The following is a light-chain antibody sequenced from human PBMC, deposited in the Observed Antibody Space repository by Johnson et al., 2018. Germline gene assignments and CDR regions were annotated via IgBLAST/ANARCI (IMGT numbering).Light chain of an antibody. CDR1: SSNIGNNY. V-gene: IGLV1-51*02. CDR3: GTWDSSLSTGNV. Sequence: QSVLTQPPSVSADPGQKVTISCSGSSSNIGNNYVSWYQQLPGTAPKLLIYENNKRPSGIPDRFSGSKSGTSATLGITGLPTGDEADYYCGTWDSSLSTGNVVGTGTKVTVL. CDR2: ENN. J-gene: IGLJ1*01.